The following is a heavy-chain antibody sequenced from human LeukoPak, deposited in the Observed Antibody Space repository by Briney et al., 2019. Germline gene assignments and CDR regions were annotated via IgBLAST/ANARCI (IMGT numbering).Heavy chain of an antibody. Sequence: ASVKVSCKASGYTFTSYGISWVRQAPGQGLEWMGWISAYNGNTNYAQKSQGRVTMTTDTSTSTAYMELRSLRSDDTAVYYCARDLMGGGGWGSYRQDAFDIWGQGTMTVSS. CDR2: ISAYNGNT. V-gene: IGHV1-18*01. D-gene: IGHD3-16*02. J-gene: IGHJ3*02. CDR1: GYTFTSYG. CDR3: ARDLMGGGGWGSYRQDAFDI.